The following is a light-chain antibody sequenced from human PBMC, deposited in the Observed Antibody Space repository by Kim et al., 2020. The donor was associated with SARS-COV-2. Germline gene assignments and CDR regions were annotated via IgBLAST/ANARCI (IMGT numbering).Light chain of an antibody. CDR1: SLRSYY. CDR2: GKN. CDR3: NSRDSNDNVV. J-gene: IGLJ2*01. V-gene: IGLV3-19*01. Sequence: SSELTQDPAVSVALGQTVRITCQGDSLRSYYAIWYQQKPGQAPILVIYGKNNRPSGIPDRLSGSSSGNTASLTITGTQAGDEADYYCNSRDSNDNVVFGG.